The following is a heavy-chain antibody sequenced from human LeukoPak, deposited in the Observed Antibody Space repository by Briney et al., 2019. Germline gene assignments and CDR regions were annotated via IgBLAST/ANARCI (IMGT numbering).Heavy chain of an antibody. CDR1: GFTFSSYA. Sequence: GGSLRLSCAASGFTFSSYAMSWVRQAPGKGLEWVSAISGSGGSTHYADSVKGRFTISRDNSKNTLYLQMNSLRAEDTAVYYCAKARWHYDYVWGSFPSDYWGQGTLVTVSS. J-gene: IGHJ4*02. CDR3: AKARWHYDYVWGSFPSDY. V-gene: IGHV3-23*01. CDR2: ISGSGGST. D-gene: IGHD3-16*01.